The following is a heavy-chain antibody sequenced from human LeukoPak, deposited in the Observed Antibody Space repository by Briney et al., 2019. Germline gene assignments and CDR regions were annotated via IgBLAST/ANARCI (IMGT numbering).Heavy chain of an antibody. CDR1: GYTFTGYY. CDR3: ARDAAAGTQWFDP. Sequence: ASVKVSCKASGYTFTGYYMHWVRQAPGQGLEWMGWISAYNGNTNNAQKLQGRVTMTTDTSTSTAYMELRSLRSDDTAVYYCARDAAAGTQWFDPWGQGTLVTVSS. CDR2: ISAYNGNT. V-gene: IGHV1-18*04. D-gene: IGHD6-13*01. J-gene: IGHJ5*02.